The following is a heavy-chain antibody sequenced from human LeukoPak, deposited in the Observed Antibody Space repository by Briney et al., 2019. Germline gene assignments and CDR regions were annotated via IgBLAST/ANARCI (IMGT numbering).Heavy chain of an antibody. Sequence: PSETLTLTCAASGGSISSGGYSWSWLRQPPGKGLECIGYIYHSVSTYYNPSLKSRVNISVDRSKNQFSLKLSSVTAADTAVYYCDSKWLPTAHFDYWGQGTLVTVSS. J-gene: IGHJ4*02. D-gene: IGHD5-12*01. CDR3: DSKWLPTAHFDY. V-gene: IGHV4-30-2*01. CDR1: GGSISSGGYS. CDR2: IYHSVST.